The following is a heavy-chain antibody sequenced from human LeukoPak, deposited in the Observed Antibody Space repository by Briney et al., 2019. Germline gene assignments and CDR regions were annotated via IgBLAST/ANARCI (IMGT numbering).Heavy chain of an antibody. CDR1: GFTLSSYW. CDR3: TRDLMDCVVSTGLHHYYMDV. Sequence: GGCLRLACVAAGFTLSSYWMHWARHDPRRGRVCHSRINGDLRNRNYADSVRGRFTNSRDNAKSTLFLQMNTLRVEDTAVYYFTRDLMDCVVSTGLHHYYMDVWGQGTTVTVSS. J-gene: IGHJ6*02. D-gene: IGHD3-9*01. V-gene: IGHV3-74*01. CDR2: INGDLRNR.